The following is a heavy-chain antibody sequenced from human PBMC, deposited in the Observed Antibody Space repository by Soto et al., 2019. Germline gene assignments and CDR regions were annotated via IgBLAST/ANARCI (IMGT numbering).Heavy chain of an antibody. D-gene: IGHD2-21*01. CDR3: AKEMIASTLADFFDY. CDR1: GFTFNNYN. Sequence: PGGSLRLSCAASGFTFNNYNMNWVRQAPGKGLEWVSTISGSGDRAFYADPVKGRFTISRDNSKNTLYLQMNSLSAEDTAIYYCAKEMIASTLADFFDYWGQGILVTVSS. J-gene: IGHJ4*02. V-gene: IGHV3-23*01. CDR2: ISGSGDRA.